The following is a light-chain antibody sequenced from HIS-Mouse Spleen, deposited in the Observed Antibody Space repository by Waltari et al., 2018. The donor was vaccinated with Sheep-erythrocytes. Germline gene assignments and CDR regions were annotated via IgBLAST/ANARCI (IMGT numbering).Light chain of an antibody. CDR2: DVS. V-gene: IGLV2-11*01. CDR3: CSYAGSYNHV. Sequence: QSALTQPRSVSGSPGQSVTISCTGTSSDVGGYNYVSRYQQHPGKPPKLMIYDVSKRPSGVPDRFSGSKSGNTASLTISGLQAEDEADYYCCSYAGSYNHVFATGTKVTVL. CDR1: SSDVGGYNY. J-gene: IGLJ1*01.